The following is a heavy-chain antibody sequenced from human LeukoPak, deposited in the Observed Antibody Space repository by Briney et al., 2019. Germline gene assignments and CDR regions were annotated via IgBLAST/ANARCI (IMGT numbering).Heavy chain of an antibody. V-gene: IGHV4-59*01. J-gene: IGHJ6*02. D-gene: IGHD3-16*01. CDR3: AREVDGGNYYYGMDV. CDR1: GGSISSYY. CDR2: IYYSGST. Sequence: PSETLSLTCTVSGGSISSYYWSWIRQPAGKGLEWIGYIYYSGSTNYNPSLKSRDTISVDTSKNQFSLKLSSVTAADTAVYYCAREVDGGNYYYGMDVWGQGTTVTVSS.